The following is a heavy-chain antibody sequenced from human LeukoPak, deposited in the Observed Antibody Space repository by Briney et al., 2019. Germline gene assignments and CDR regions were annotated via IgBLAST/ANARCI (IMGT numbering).Heavy chain of an antibody. V-gene: IGHV7-4-1*02. Sequence: ASVKVSCKASGYTFTSYAMNWVRQAPGQGLEWMGWINTNTGNPTYAQGFTGRFVFSLDTSVSTAYLQISSLKAEDTAVYYCAVTTVTTVVEYFDYWGQGTLVTVSS. CDR3: AVTTVTTVVEYFDY. D-gene: IGHD4-17*01. CDR2: INTNTGNP. J-gene: IGHJ4*02. CDR1: GYTFTSYA.